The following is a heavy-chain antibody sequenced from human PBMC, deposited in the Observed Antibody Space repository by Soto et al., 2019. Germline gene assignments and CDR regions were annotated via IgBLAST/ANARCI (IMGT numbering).Heavy chain of an antibody. CDR1: GGSISRYY. CDR2: IYYSGST. D-gene: IGHD3-22*01. Sequence: PSETLSLTCTGSGGSISRYYRSWIRQPQGKGLEWIGYIYYSGSTNYNPSLKSRVTISVDTSKNQFSLKLSSVTAADTAVYYCARHHYYGSSGWDSTFFASWGQGTLVPVSS. V-gene: IGHV4-59*08. J-gene: IGHJ4*02. CDR3: ARHHYYGSSGWDSTFFAS.